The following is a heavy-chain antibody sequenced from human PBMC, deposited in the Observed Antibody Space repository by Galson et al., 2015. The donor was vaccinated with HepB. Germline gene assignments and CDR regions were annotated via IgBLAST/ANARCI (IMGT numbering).Heavy chain of an antibody. Sequence: SLRLSCAASGFTFGDYAMSWSRQAPGKGLEWVGITRRKTNGGTTEYAASVKGRFTISKDDSKSIAYLQMNSLKTEDTAVYYCTRGRYDFWSGYYPAFDIWGQGTMVTVSS. V-gene: IGHV3-49*03. J-gene: IGHJ3*02. CDR1: GFTFGDYA. CDR2: TRRKTNGGTT. CDR3: TRGRYDFWSGYYPAFDI. D-gene: IGHD3-3*01.